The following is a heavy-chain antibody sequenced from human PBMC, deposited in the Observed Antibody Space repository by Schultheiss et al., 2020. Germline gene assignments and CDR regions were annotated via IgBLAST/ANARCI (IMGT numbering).Heavy chain of an antibody. V-gene: IGHV4-59*01. CDR3: ARNVPSYQYYDMDV. Sequence: SQTLSLTCTVSGGSISSYYWSWIRQPPGKGLEWIGYISYSGSTNYNPSLKSRVTISVDTSKNQFSLKLSSVTAADTAVYYCARNVPSYQYYDMDVWGQGTTVTVSS. CDR2: ISYSGST. CDR1: GGSISSYY. J-gene: IGHJ6*02.